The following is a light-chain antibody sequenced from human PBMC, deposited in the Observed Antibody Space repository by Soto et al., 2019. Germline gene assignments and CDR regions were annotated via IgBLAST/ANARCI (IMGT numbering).Light chain of an antibody. CDR2: DAS. Sequence: EIVLTQSPATLSLSPGERATLSCRASQSVSSYLAWYQQKPGQAPRLLIYDASNRATGIPARLSGSGSGTDFTLTIRSLEPEDFAVYYCQQRSNWPRGITFGQGTRLEIK. J-gene: IGKJ5*01. V-gene: IGKV3-11*01. CDR1: QSVSSY. CDR3: QQRSNWPRGIT.